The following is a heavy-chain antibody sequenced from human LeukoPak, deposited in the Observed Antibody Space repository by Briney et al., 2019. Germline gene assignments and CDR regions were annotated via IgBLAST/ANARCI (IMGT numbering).Heavy chain of an antibody. Sequence: SETLSLTCTVSGGSFSSSSYYWGWIRHPPRKGVEWIGSIYYSGSAYYNPSLKSRVTISVDTSKNQFSLKLSSGTAADTAVYYCAREDYDFCSGYVPPGHGSYYYYGMDVWGQGTTVTVSS. CDR3: AREDYDFCSGYVPPGHGSYYYYGMDV. D-gene: IGHD3-3*01. CDR1: GGSFSSSSYY. J-gene: IGHJ6*02. CDR2: IYYSGSA. V-gene: IGHV4-39*01.